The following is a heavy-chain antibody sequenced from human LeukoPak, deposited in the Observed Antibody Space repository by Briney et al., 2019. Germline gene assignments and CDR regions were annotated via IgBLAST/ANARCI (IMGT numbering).Heavy chain of an antibody. D-gene: IGHD6-19*01. CDR3: ARGGSAGTPRVFDY. V-gene: IGHV4-34*01. CDR2: INHSGST. Sequence: SETLSLTCAVYGGSFSGYYWSWIRQPPGKGLEWIGEINHSGSTNHNPSLKSRVTISVDTSKNQFSLKLSSVAAADTAVYYCARGGSAGTPRVFDYWGQGTLVTVSS. J-gene: IGHJ4*02. CDR1: GGSFSGYY.